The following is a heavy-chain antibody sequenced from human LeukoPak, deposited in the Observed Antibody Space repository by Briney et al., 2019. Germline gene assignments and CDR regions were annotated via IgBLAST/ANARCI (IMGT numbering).Heavy chain of an antibody. V-gene: IGHV1-2*02. Sequence: ASVKVSCKASGYTFTGYYMHWVRQAPGQGLEWMGWINPNSGGTNYAQKFQGRVTMTRDTSISTAYMELSRLRSDDTAVYYCARDQGYDYDAFDIWGQGTMVTASS. D-gene: IGHD5-12*01. J-gene: IGHJ3*02. CDR3: ARDQGYDYDAFDI. CDR1: GYTFTGYY. CDR2: INPNSGGT.